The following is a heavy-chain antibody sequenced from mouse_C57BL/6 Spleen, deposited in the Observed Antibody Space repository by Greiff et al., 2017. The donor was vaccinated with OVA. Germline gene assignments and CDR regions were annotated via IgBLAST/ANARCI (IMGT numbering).Heavy chain of an antibody. D-gene: IGHD4-1*01. V-gene: IGHV1-66*01. CDR1: GYSFTSYY. CDR3: ARKGNWDEDY. CDR2: IYPGSGNT. Sequence: QVQLKQSGPELVKPGASVKISCKASGYSFTSYYIHWVKQRPGQGLEWIGWIYPGSGNTKYNEKFKGKATLTADTSSSTAYMQLSSLTSEDSAVYYCARKGNWDEDYWGQGTTLTVSS. J-gene: IGHJ2*01.